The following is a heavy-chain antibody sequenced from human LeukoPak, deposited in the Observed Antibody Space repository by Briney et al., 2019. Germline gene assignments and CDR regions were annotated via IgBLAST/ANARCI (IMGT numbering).Heavy chain of an antibody. CDR1: GFTFSTYS. D-gene: IGHD3-10*01. CDR2: ISSSSSTI. Sequence: PGGSLRLSCAASGFTFSTYSMNWVRQAPGKGLEWVSYISSSSSTIYYADSVKGRFTISRDNAKNSLYLQMNSLSAEDTAVYYCARDELMTSMDVWGKGTTVTVSS. J-gene: IGHJ6*03. CDR3: ARDELMTSMDV. V-gene: IGHV3-48*04.